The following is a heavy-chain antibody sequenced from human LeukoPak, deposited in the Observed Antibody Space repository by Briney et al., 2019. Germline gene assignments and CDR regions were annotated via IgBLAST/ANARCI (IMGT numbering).Heavy chain of an antibody. CDR3: ARDPYYYDSSGYYYFDY. J-gene: IGHJ4*02. Sequence: GRSLRLSCPASGFTFSGYGMHWVRQAPGKGLEWLAVISDIGSQKSYADSVKGRFTISRDNSKNTLYLQMNSLRAEDTAVYYCARDPYYYDSSGYYYFDYWGQGTLVTVSS. CDR2: ISDIGSQK. D-gene: IGHD3-22*01. V-gene: IGHV3-30*03. CDR1: GFTFSGYG.